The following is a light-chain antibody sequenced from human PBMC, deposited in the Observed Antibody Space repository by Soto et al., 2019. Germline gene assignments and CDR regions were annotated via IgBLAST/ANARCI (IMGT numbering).Light chain of an antibody. Sequence: QTVVTQPPSASGTPGQRVSISCSGGASNIGSKSVNWYQQFPGTAPKLLIYSTFQRPSGVPARFSASKSGTSASLAISGLQSEDEADYYCAAWDDSLDEYVFGTGTKLTVL. V-gene: IGLV1-44*01. CDR1: ASNIGSKS. CDR2: STF. J-gene: IGLJ1*01. CDR3: AAWDDSLDEYV.